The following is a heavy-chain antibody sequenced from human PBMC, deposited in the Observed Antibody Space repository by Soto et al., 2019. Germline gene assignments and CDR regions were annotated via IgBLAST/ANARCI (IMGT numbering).Heavy chain of an antibody. J-gene: IGHJ4*02. CDR1: GYTFTSYD. CDR2: MNPDSGNT. Sequence: ASVKVSCKASGYTFTSYDINWVRQATGQGPEWMGWMNPDSGNTGYVQKFQGRVTMTRNTAISTAYMEMSSLRSEDTAVYYCARSVGGSNVNFDYWGQGTQVTVSS. CDR3: ARSVGGSNVNFDY. V-gene: IGHV1-8*01. D-gene: IGHD3-10*01.